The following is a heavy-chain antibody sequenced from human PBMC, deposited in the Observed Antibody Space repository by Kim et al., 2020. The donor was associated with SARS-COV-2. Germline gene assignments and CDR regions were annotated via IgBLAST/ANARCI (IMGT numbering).Heavy chain of an antibody. D-gene: IGHD3-9*01. J-gene: IGHJ4*02. V-gene: IGHV4-34*01. CDR1: GGSFSDYY. Sequence: SETLSLTCAVYGGSFSDYYWSWIRQPPGKGLEWIGEINHSGSSTYNPSLKSRVTISVDTSKNQFSLKLSSVTAADTAVYYCARGLYYDIFEYWGQGSLVTVSS. CDR2: INHSGSS. CDR3: ARGLYYDIFEY.